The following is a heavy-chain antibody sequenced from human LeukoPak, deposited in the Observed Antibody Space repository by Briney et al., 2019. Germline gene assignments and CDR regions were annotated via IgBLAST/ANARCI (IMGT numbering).Heavy chain of an antibody. CDR2: IYHSRST. J-gene: IGHJ4*02. CDR3: ARHRWMEVYGSGSYYVDY. V-gene: IGHV4-39*01. Sequence: SETLSLICTVSGGSISTSSYYWGWIRQPPGKGLEWIGSIYHSRSTYYNASLKSRATISADTSKNQFSLKLSSVTATDTAVYYCARHRWMEVYGSGSYYVDYWGQGTLVTVSS. D-gene: IGHD3-10*01. CDR1: GGSISTSSYY.